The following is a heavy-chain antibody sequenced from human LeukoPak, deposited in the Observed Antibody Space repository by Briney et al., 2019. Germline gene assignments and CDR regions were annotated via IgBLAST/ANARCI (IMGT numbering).Heavy chain of an antibody. CDR3: AKGAYYYYMDV. CDR1: GFTFSSYY. V-gene: IGHV3-64*02. J-gene: IGHJ6*03. D-gene: IGHD3-16*01. CDR2: INSDGGST. Sequence: GGSLRLSCAATGFTFSSYYMYWVRQAPGKGLEYVSAINSDGGSTYYADSVKGRFTISRDNSKNTLYLQMGSLRAEDMAVYYCAKGAYYYYMDVWGKGTTVTVSS.